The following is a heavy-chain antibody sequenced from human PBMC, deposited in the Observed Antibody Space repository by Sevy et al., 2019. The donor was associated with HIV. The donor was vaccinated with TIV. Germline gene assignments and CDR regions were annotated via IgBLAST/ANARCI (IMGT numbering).Heavy chain of an antibody. V-gene: IGHV4-34*01. D-gene: IGHD3-10*01. Sequence: SETLSLTCAVSGESFSGYYCSWIRQPPGKGLEWIGEINHSGRTNYNTSLKSRLTISVDTSKNQFSLKLSSVTAADTAVYYCARHYYGPGKSFYYYGMDVWGQGTTVTVSS. CDR1: GESFSGYY. CDR2: INHSGRT. CDR3: ARHYYGPGKSFYYYGMDV. J-gene: IGHJ6*02.